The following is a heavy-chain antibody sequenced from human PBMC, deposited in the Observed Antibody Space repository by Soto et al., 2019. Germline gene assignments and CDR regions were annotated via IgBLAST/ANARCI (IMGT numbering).Heavy chain of an antibody. D-gene: IGHD3-3*01. J-gene: IGHJ4*02. V-gene: IGHV4-31*03. Sequence: PSETLSLTCTVSGGSINSGGYYWSWIRQHPGKGLEWIGYIYYSGSTYYNPSLKSRVTISVDTSKNQFSLKLTSVTAADTAVYFCARAQQIFGIITVSDYWGQGTLVTVPA. CDR1: GGSINSGGYY. CDR2: IYYSGST. CDR3: ARAQQIFGIITVSDY.